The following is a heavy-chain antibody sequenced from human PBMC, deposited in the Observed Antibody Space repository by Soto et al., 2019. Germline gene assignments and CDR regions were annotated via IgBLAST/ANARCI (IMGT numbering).Heavy chain of an antibody. CDR1: GGSISSYY. D-gene: IGHD6-25*01. CDR2: IYYSGST. J-gene: IGHJ5*02. CDR3: ARPHGGSSGWDNWFDP. V-gene: IGHV4-59*01. Sequence: QVRLQESGPGLVKPSETLSLTYTVSGGSISSYYWSWIRQPPGKGLEWIGYIYYSGSTNYNPSLKSRVTISVVTSKNQFSLKLSSVTAADTAVYYCARPHGGSSGWDNWFDPWGQGTLVTVSS.